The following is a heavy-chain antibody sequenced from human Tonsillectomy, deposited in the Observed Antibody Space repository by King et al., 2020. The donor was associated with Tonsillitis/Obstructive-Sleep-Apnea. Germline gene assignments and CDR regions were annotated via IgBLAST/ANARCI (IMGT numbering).Heavy chain of an antibody. J-gene: IGHJ6*03. Sequence: QLVQSGSELKTPGASVKVSCKASGYTFTDYPMNWVRQAPGQGLEWMGWINTNTGNPTYAQGFRGRFVFSLDTSVSTAYLQISSLKAEDTAVYFCARDEEIPAASYYYYYMDVWGKGTTVTVFS. CDR1: GYTFTDYP. CDR2: INTNTGNP. V-gene: IGHV7-4-1*02. D-gene: IGHD2-2*01. CDR3: ARDEEIPAASYYYYYMDV.